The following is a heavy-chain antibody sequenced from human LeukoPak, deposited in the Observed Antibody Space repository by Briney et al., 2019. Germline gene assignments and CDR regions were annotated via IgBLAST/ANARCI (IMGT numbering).Heavy chain of an antibody. Sequence: ASVKVSCKASGGTFSSYAISWVRQAPGQGLEWMGRIIPIFGTANYVQKFQGRVTITTDESTSTAYMELSSLRSEDTAVYYCASGYSYGYPDYWGQGTLVTVSS. D-gene: IGHD5-18*01. CDR1: GGTFSSYA. V-gene: IGHV1-69*05. CDR2: IIPIFGTA. CDR3: ASGYSYGYPDY. J-gene: IGHJ4*02.